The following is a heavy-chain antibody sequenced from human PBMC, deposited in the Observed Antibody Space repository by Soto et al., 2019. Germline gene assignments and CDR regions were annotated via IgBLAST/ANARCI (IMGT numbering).Heavy chain of an antibody. CDR1: GGSISSYY. D-gene: IGHD2-15*01. Sequence: SETLSLTCTVSGGSISSYYWSWIRQPPGKGLEWIGYIYYSGSTNYNPSLKSRVTISVDTSKIQFSLKLSSVTAADTAVYYCARDAGYCSGGSCEYDAFDIWGQGTMVTVSS. V-gene: IGHV4-59*01. CDR2: IYYSGST. J-gene: IGHJ3*02. CDR3: ARDAGYCSGGSCEYDAFDI.